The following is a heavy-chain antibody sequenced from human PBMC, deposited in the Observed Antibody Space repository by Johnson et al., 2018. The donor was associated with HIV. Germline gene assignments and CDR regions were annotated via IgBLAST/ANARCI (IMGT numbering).Heavy chain of an antibody. CDR3: ARGDGYRRAFDI. D-gene: IGHD1-1*01. CDR1: GFRFSSYA. J-gene: IGHJ3*02. V-gene: IGHV3-30-3*01. Sequence: QVQLVESGGGLIQPGRSLRLSCVASGFRFSSYAVHWVRQAPGKGLEWVAVISYDGSNKYYADSVKGLFTISRDNAKNSLYLQMNSLRAEDTAVYYCARGDGYRRAFDIWGQGTMVTVSS. CDR2: ISYDGSNK.